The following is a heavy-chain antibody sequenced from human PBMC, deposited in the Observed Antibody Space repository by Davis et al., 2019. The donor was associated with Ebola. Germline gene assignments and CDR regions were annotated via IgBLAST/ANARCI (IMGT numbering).Heavy chain of an antibody. D-gene: IGHD2-2*01. CDR1: GGSISSYY. Sequence: SETLSLTCTVSGGSISSYYWSWIRQPPGKGLEWIGYIYYSGSTNYNPSLKSRVTISVDTSKNQFSLKLSSVTAADTAVYYCAKDQEYQLLSRGNYYYYYGMDVWGQGTTVTVSS. V-gene: IGHV4-59*01. CDR3: AKDQEYQLLSRGNYYYYYGMDV. CDR2: IYYSGST. J-gene: IGHJ6*02.